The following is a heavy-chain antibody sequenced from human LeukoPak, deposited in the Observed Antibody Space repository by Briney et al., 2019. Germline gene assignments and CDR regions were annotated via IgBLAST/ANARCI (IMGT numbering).Heavy chain of an antibody. CDR1: GFTFSSYA. V-gene: IGHV3-23*01. CDR3: AKSGRYYDTSGYYYFDY. D-gene: IGHD3-22*01. CDR2: ISGGVDST. Sequence: PGGSLRLSCAASGFTFSSYAMSWVRQAPGKGLEWVSAISGGVDSTHYADSVKGRFTISRDNSKNTLYLQMSSLRAEDTAVYYCAKSGRYYDTSGYYYFDYWGQGTLVTVSS. J-gene: IGHJ4*02.